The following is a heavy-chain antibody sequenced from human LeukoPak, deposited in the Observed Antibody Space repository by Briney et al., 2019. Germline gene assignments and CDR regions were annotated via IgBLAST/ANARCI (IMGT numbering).Heavy chain of an antibody. CDR3: ARGGGYYDSSGYDY. D-gene: IGHD3-22*01. Sequence: PGGSLRLSCAASGFTVSSNYMSWVRQAPGKGLEWVSIIYSDDSTFYADSVKGRFTISRDNSKNTLYLQMNSLRAEDTAVYYCARGGGYYDSSGYDYWGQGTPVTVSS. J-gene: IGHJ4*02. CDR1: GFTVSSNY. CDR2: IYSDDST. V-gene: IGHV3-53*01.